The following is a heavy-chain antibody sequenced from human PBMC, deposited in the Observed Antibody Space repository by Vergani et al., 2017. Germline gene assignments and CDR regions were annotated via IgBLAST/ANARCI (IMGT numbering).Heavy chain of an antibody. V-gene: IGHV3-11*06. J-gene: IGHJ4*02. D-gene: IGHD2-15*01. CDR1: GFTFSDYY. CDR3: ARDQREDIVVVVAANNFDY. CDR2: ISSSSSYI. Sequence: QVQLVESGGGLVKPGGSLRLSCAASGFTFSDYYMSWIRQAPGKGLEWVSYISSSSSYIYYADSVKGRFTISRDNAKNSLYLQMNSLRAEDTAVYYCARDQREDIVVVVAANNFDYWGQGTLVTVSS.